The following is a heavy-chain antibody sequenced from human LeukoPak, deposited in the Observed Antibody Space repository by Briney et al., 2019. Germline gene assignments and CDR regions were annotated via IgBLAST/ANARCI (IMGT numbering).Heavy chain of an antibody. V-gene: IGHV4-30-2*01. CDR1: GGSFSGYY. CDR3: ARAKGYCSSTSCSYYFDY. Sequence: SETLSLTCAVYGGSFSGYYWSWIRQPPGKGLEWIGYIYHSGSTYYNPSLKSRVTISVDRSKNQFSLKLSSVTAADTAVYYCARAKGYCSSTSCSYYFDYWGQGTLVTVSS. J-gene: IGHJ4*02. CDR2: IYHSGST. D-gene: IGHD2-2*01.